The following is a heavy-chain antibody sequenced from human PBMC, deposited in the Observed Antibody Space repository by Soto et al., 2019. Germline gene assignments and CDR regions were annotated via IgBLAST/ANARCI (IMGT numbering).Heavy chain of an antibody. Sequence: EVQLLGSGGGLVQPGGSLRLSCAASGLTFSTYAMSWVRQAPGKGLEWVSSISGNGANTYYTDSVKGRFIISRDNSKNTLFPQMNSLSAEDTAFYYCAKDPPIYYGSGGGYYKAGGDYWGQGTLVTVSS. CDR1: GLTFSTYA. J-gene: IGHJ4*02. CDR3: AKDPPIYYGSGGGYYKAGGDY. D-gene: IGHD3-10*01. V-gene: IGHV3-23*01. CDR2: ISGNGANT.